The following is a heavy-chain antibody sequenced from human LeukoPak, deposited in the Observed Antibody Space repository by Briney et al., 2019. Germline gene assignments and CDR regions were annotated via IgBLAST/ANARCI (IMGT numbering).Heavy chain of an antibody. V-gene: IGHV3-33*06. CDR2: IWYDGSNK. D-gene: IGHD3-10*01. J-gene: IGHJ4*02. Sequence: PGGSLRLSCAASGFTFSSYGMHWVRQAPGKGLEWVAVIWYDGSNKYYADSVKGRFTISRDNSKNTLYLQMNSLRAEDTAVYYCAKDPKWLGEIIEYYFDYWGQGTLVTVSS. CDR1: GFTFSSYG. CDR3: AKDPKWLGEIIEYYFDY.